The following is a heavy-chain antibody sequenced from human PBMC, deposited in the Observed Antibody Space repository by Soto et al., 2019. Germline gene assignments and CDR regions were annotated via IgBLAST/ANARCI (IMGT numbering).Heavy chain of an antibody. J-gene: IGHJ4*02. CDR1: GFTFSSYA. CDR2: ISGSGGST. Sequence: HPGGSLRLSFAASGFTFSSYAMSWVRQAPGKGLEWVSAISGSGGSTYYADSVKGRFTISRDNSKNTLYLQMNSLRAEDTAVYYCAKDLDIVVVPAAMLGWGQGTLVTVSS. D-gene: IGHD2-2*03. V-gene: IGHV3-23*01. CDR3: AKDLDIVVVPAAMLG.